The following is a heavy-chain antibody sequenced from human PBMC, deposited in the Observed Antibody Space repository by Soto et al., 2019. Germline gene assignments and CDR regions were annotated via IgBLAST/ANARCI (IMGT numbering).Heavy chain of an antibody. CDR2: ISSSSSYI. CDR3: ARDMVSQDDAFDI. J-gene: IGHJ3*02. Sequence: LGGSLRLSCAASGFTFSSYSMNWVRQAPGKGLEWVSSISSSSSYIYYADSVKGRFTISRDNAKNSLYLQMNSLRAEDTAVYYCARDMVSQDDAFDIWGQGTMVTVSS. V-gene: IGHV3-21*01. D-gene: IGHD3-10*01. CDR1: GFTFSSYS.